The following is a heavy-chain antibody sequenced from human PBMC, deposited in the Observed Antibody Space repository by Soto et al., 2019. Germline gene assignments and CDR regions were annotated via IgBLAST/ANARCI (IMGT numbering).Heavy chain of an antibody. Sequence: QVQLQESGPGLVKPSQTLSLTCTVSGGSISSGGYYWSWIRQHPGKGLEWLGYIYYSGSTYYNPSLESRVTTSVDASKTQFSPELSSVTAADTAVYYCARVSGQLLVAVGNWFDPWGQGTLVTVSS. V-gene: IGHV4-31*03. CDR3: ARVSGQLLVAVGNWFDP. CDR2: IYYSGST. D-gene: IGHD6-13*01. J-gene: IGHJ5*02. CDR1: GGSISSGGYY.